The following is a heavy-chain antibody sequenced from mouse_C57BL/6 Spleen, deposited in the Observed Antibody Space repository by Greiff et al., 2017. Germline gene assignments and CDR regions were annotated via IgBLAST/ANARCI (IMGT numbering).Heavy chain of an antibody. CDR3: ARQTGTYNDFDY. J-gene: IGHJ2*01. D-gene: IGHD4-1*01. CDR1: GYTFTSYW. CDR2: IDPSDSYT. V-gene: IGHV1-69*01. Sequence: QVQLQQPGAELVMPGASVKLSCKASGYTFTSYWMHWVKQRPGQGLEWIGEIDPSDSYTNYNQKFKGKSTLTVDKSSSTAYMQLSSLTSEDSAVYYCARQTGTYNDFDYWGQGTTLTVSS.